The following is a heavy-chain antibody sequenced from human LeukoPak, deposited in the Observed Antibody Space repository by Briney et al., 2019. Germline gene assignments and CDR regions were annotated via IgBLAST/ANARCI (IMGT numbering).Heavy chain of an antibody. V-gene: IGHV4-39*07. CDR3: ARAHRLVLHYFDS. CDR1: GGSISSSSYY. D-gene: IGHD2-15*01. Sequence: SETLSLTCTVSGGSISSSSYYWGWIRQPPGKGLEWIGSIDYSGSTYYSPSLKSRVTISVDTSNNQFSLKLTSVTAADTAVYYCARAHRLVLHYFDSWGQGTLVTVSS. J-gene: IGHJ4*02. CDR2: IDYSGST.